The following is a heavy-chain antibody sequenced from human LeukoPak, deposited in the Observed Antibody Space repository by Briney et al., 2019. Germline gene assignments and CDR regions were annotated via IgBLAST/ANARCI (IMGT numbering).Heavy chain of an antibody. D-gene: IGHD3-22*01. J-gene: IGHJ4*02. CDR1: GYTFTSDD. CDR2: ISTHNGNT. CDR3: ARGSRYYLDYYYDSSGPMIDY. Sequence: GASVKVSCKASGYTFTSDDITWVRQAPGQGLAWMGWISTHNGNTNYAQKLQGRVTMTTDTSTTTAYMELRSLRSDDTAVYYCARGSRYYLDYYYDSSGPMIDYWGQGTLVTVSS. V-gene: IGHV1-18*01.